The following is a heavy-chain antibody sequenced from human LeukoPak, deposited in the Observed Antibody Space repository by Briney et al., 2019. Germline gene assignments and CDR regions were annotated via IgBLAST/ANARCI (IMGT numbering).Heavy chain of an antibody. Sequence: ASVKVSCKASGYTFTGYYMHWVRQAPGQGLEWMGWINPNSGGTNYAQKFQGRVTVTRDTSISTAYMELSRLRSDDTAVYYCARARMYYYYYGMDVWGQGTTVTVSS. CDR3: ARARMYYYYYGMDV. V-gene: IGHV1-2*02. D-gene: IGHD5-24*01. J-gene: IGHJ6*02. CDR2: INPNSGGT. CDR1: GYTFTGYY.